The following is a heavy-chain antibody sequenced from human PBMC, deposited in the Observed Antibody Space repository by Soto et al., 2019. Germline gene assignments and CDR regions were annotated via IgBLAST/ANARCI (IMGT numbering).Heavy chain of an antibody. V-gene: IGHV4-39*01. CDR3: ARHGYYYGSGSYYSYFDY. J-gene: IGHJ4*02. CDR1: GGSISSHDSC. Sequence: PSETLSLTCTVSGGSISSHDSCWSWIRQPPDRGLEWIGHIYYSGTTYNNPSLKSRVTISVDTSKNQFSLKLSSVTAADTAVYYCARHGYYYGSGSYYSYFDYWGQGTLVTVSS. CDR2: IYYSGTT. D-gene: IGHD3-10*01.